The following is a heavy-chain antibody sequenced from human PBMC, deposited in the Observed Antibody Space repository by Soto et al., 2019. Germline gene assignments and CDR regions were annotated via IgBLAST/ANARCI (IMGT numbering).Heavy chain of an antibody. CDR2: IIPILGIA. CDR1: GGTFSSYT. Sequence: SVKVSCKASGGTFSSYTISWVRQAPGQGLEWMGRIIPILGIANYAQKFQGRVTITADKSTSTAYMELSSLRSEDTAVFYCARAPVPTGIFLSWGQGTLVTVSS. D-gene: IGHD1-1*01. J-gene: IGHJ5*02. CDR3: ARAPVPTGIFLS. V-gene: IGHV1-69*02.